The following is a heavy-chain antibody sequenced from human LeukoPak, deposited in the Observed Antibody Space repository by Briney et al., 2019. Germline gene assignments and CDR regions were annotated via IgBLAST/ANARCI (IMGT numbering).Heavy chain of an antibody. Sequence: GASVKVSCKASGYTFTSYGISWVRQAPGQGLEWMGWISAYNGNTNYAQKLQGRVTMTTDTSTSTAYMELRSLRSDDTAVYYCARDMSSSWYGWFDPWGQGTLVTVSS. D-gene: IGHD6-13*01. CDR2: ISAYNGNT. J-gene: IGHJ5*02. V-gene: IGHV1-18*01. CDR1: GYTFTSYG. CDR3: ARDMSSSWYGWFDP.